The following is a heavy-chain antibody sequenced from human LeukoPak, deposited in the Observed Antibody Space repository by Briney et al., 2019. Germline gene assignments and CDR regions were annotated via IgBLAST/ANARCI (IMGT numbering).Heavy chain of an antibody. CDR3: ARVAKVRLQSYGYYYYYYMDV. V-gene: IGHV4-59*12. CDR2: VDHTGST. Sequence: SETLSLTCSVSDDSITMYYWTWIRQPPGKGLEWIGYVDHTGSTNFNPSLNGRVSISRDTTNNLFSLKLSSVTAADTAVYYCARVAKVRLQSYGYYYYYYMDVWGKGTTVTVSS. J-gene: IGHJ6*03. D-gene: IGHD5-24*01. CDR1: DDSITMYY.